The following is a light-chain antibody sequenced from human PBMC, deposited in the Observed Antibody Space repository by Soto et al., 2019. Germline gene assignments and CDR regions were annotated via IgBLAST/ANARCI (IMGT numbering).Light chain of an antibody. V-gene: IGLV2-14*01. Sequence: QSALTQPPSASGSPGQSVTISCTGTSSDVGGYNYVSWYQQHPGKAPKVMIYEVSNRPSGVSNRFSGSKSDNTASLTISGLRADDEADYYCCSYTSSGTWVFGGGTKVTVL. CDR1: SSDVGGYNY. J-gene: IGLJ3*02. CDR3: CSYTSSGTWV. CDR2: EVS.